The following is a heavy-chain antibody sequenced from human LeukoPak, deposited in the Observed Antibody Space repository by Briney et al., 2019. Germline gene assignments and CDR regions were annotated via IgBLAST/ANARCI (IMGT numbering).Heavy chain of an antibody. CDR2: ISGSGGST. CDR3: AKDLRFLEWLLAY. J-gene: IGHJ4*02. CDR1: GFTFSSYA. Sequence: GGSLRLSCVASGFTFSSYAMSWVRQAPGKGLEWVSAISGSGGSTYYADAVKGRFTISRDNSKNTLYLQMNSLRAEDTALYYCAKDLRFLEWLLAYWGQGTLVTVSS. D-gene: IGHD3-3*01. V-gene: IGHV3-23*01.